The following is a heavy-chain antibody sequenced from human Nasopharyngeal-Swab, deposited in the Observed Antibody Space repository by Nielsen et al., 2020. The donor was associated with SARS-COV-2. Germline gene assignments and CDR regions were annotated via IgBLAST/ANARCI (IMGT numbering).Heavy chain of an antibody. J-gene: IGHJ4*02. CDR2: ISAYNGNT. CDR3: ARRAIAVAGAGLDY. V-gene: IGHV1-18*01. Sequence: ASVKVSRKASGYTFTSYGISWVRQAPGQGLEWMGWISAYNGNTNYAQKLQGRVTMTTDTSTSTAYMELRSLRSDDTAVYYCARRAIAVAGAGLDYWGQGTLVTVSS. CDR1: GYTFTSYG. D-gene: IGHD6-19*01.